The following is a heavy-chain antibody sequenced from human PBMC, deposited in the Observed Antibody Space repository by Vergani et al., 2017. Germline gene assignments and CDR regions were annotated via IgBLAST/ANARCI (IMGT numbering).Heavy chain of an antibody. J-gene: IGHJ4*02. D-gene: IGHD3-22*01. CDR3: ARERSIGYDSSGXFYV. V-gene: IGHV1-46*01. CDR2: INPSGGGT. Sequence: VQLVQSGAEVKKPGASVKVSCKASGYTFTNYYIHWVRQAPGQGLEWMGIINPSGGGTNYAQKFQGRVTMTRDTSTSTVYMELSSLRSDDAAVYYCARERSIGYDSSGXFYVWGQGTLVTVSS. CDR1: GYTFTNYY.